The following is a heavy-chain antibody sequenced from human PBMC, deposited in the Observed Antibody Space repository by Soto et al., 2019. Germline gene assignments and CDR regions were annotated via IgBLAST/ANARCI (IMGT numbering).Heavy chain of an antibody. J-gene: IGHJ4*02. CDR3: ARGERQQQRDY. V-gene: IGHV4-4*02. CDR1: GDSISSDKW. Sequence: QVQLQESGPGLVKPSGTLSLTCAVSGDSISSDKWWSWVRQPPGKGLEWIGEIHHSGNSNYNPSLTSRVIISVDKSKNQVSLNLSSVTDADTAVYYCARGERQQQRDYWGQGTLVTVSS. CDR2: IHHSGNS. D-gene: IGHD6-25*01.